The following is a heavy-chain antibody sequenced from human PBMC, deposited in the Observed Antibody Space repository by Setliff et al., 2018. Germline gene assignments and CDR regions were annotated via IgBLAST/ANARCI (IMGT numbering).Heavy chain of an antibody. J-gene: IGHJ4*02. Sequence: GGSLRLSCAASGFTFSSHWMSRVRQAPGKGLEWVANIKQDGSEKYYVDSVKGRFTISRDNAKNSLYLQMNSLRAEDTAVYYCARDGGEYWGQGTLVTVSS. V-gene: IGHV3-7*01. D-gene: IGHD3-16*01. CDR1: GFTFSSHW. CDR3: ARDGGEY. CDR2: IKQDGSEK.